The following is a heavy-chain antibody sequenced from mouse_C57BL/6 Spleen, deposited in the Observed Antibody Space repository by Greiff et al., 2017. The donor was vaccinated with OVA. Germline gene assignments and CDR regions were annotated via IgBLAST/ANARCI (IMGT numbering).Heavy chain of an antibody. CDR1: GYAFSSSW. CDR2: IYPGDGDT. J-gene: IGHJ2*01. V-gene: IGHV1-82*01. D-gene: IGHD1-1*02. Sequence: VQLQQSGPELVKPGASVKLSCKASGYAFSSSWMNWVKQRPGKGLEWIGRIYPGDGDTNYNGKFKGKATLTADKSSSTAYMQLSSLTSEDSAVYFCARGWSHYFDYWGQGTTLTVSS. CDR3: ARGWSHYFDY.